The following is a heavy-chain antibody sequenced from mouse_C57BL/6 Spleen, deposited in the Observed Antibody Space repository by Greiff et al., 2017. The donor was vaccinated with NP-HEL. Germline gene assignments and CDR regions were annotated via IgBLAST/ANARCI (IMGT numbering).Heavy chain of an antibody. V-gene: IGHV1-15*01. J-gene: IGHJ1*03. D-gene: IGHD1-1*01. CDR2: IDPDTGGT. CDR3: TEGATIVATDWYFDV. CDR1: GYTFTDYE. Sequence: VKLMESGAELVRPGASVTLSCKASGYTFTDYEMHWVKPTPVHGLEWIGAIDPDTGGTAYNQKFKGKAILTADKSSSTAYMELRSLTSDVSDVYYCTEGATIVATDWYFDVWGTGTTVTVSS.